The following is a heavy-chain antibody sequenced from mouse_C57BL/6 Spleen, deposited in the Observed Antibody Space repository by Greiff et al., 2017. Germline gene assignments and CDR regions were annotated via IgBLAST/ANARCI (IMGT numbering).Heavy chain of an antibody. CDR2: ISDGGSYT. Sequence: EVHLVESGGGLVKPGGSLKLSCAASGFTFSSYAMSWVRQTPEKRLEWVATISDGGSYTYYPDNVKGRFTISRDNAKNNLYLQLSHLKSEDTAMYYCARGSLDWDYYAMDYWGQGTSVTVSS. CDR3: ARGSLDWDYYAMDY. V-gene: IGHV5-4*01. CDR1: GFTFSSYA. J-gene: IGHJ4*01.